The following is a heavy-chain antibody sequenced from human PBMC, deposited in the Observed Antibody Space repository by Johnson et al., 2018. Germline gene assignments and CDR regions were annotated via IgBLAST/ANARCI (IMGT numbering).Heavy chain of an antibody. CDR3: ANERGPPVQH. V-gene: IGHV3-23*04. CDR1: GFTFSSYA. CDR2: ITGGGGST. J-gene: IGHJ1*01. Sequence: VQLVESGGGLVQPGGSLRLSCAASGFTFSSYAMGWVRQAPGKGLEWVSAITGGGGSTYYADSVKGRFTISRDNSKNTLYLQMNSLSAEDRAVYYCANERGPPVQHWGQGTLVTVSS.